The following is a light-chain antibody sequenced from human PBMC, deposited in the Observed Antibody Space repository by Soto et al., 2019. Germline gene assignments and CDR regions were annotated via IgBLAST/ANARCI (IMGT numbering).Light chain of an antibody. CDR3: WSYAGSSTSVV. Sequence: QSVLTQPASVSRSPGQSITISCTGTSSDVGSYNLVSWYQQHPGKAPKLMIYEGSKRPSGVSNRFSGSKSGNTASLTISGLQAEDEADYYCWSYAGSSTSVVFGGGTKLTVL. V-gene: IGLV2-23*01. J-gene: IGLJ2*01. CDR1: SSDVGSYNL. CDR2: EGS.